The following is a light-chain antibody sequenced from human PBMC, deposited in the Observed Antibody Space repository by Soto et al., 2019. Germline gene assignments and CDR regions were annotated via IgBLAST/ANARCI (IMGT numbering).Light chain of an antibody. CDR2: DVT. J-gene: IGLJ1*01. V-gene: IGLV2-14*03. Sequence: QSVLTQPASVSGSTGQSITISCTGTSSDIGSYNYVSWYQQHPGKAPKLIIYDVTNRPAGISSRFSASKSGDTASLTISVLQADVEADYFCSSYISTSTPYVFGTGTKVTVL. CDR1: SSDIGSYNY. CDR3: SSYISTSTPYV.